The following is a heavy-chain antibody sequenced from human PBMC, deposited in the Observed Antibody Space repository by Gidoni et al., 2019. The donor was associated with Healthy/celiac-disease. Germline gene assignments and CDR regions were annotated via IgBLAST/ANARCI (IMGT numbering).Heavy chain of an antibody. CDR2: IDPSDSYT. V-gene: IGHV5-10-1*03. Sequence: DVQLVQSGAEVKKPGESLRISCTGSGHSSTSYRTSWVRQMPGKGLEWMGRIDPSDSYTNYSPSFQGHVTISADKSISTAYLQWSSLKASDTAMYYCARRQPLDYDSSGYHLYFDYWGQGTLVTVSS. D-gene: IGHD3-22*01. CDR3: ARRQPLDYDSSGYHLYFDY. J-gene: IGHJ4*02. CDR1: GHSSTSYR.